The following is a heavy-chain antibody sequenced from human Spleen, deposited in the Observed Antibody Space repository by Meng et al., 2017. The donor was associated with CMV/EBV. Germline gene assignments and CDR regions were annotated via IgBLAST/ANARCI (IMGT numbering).Heavy chain of an antibody. J-gene: IGHJ4*02. D-gene: IGHD1-14*01. CDR2: IYYSGSI. CDR3: ARAEVAASPEFDY. Sequence: TGSGGSMRRTSSYWGWIRQPLGKGLEWIGNIYYSGSINYNPSLRSRVIISVDTSKNQFSLQLSSVTAADTALYYCARAEVAASPEFDYWGQGTLVTVSS. V-gene: IGHV4-39*01. CDR1: GGSMRRTSSY.